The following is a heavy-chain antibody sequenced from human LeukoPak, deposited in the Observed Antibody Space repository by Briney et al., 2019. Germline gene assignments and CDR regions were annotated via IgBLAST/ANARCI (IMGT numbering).Heavy chain of an antibody. D-gene: IGHD2-2*01. J-gene: IGHJ6*03. CDR3: ARAYSANIVVVPAAMSYYYYYCMDV. CDR1: GYTFTSYG. V-gene: IGHV1-18*01. Sequence: GASVKVSCKASGYTFTSYGISWVRQAPGQGLEWMGWISAYNGNTNYAQKLQGRVTMTTDTSTSTAYMGLRSLRSDDTAVYYCARAYSANIVVVPAAMSYYYYYCMDVWGKGTTVTVSS. CDR2: ISAYNGNT.